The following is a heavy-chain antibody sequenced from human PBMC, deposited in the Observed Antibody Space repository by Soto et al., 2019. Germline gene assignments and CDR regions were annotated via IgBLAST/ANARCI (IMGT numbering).Heavy chain of an antibody. CDR2: IYSSGST. CDR3: ACLYNWNGWSDY. V-gene: IGHV4-4*07. J-gene: IGHJ4*02. Sequence: QVQLQESGPGLVKPSETLSLTCTVSGVSITSYYWSWIRQPAGKGLEWIGRIYSSGSTNYNPSLKSRVTMSIDTSKNQFSLKLSSVTAADPAVYYCACLYNWNGWSDYWGQGPLVTVSS. CDR1: GVSITSYY. D-gene: IGHD1-20*01.